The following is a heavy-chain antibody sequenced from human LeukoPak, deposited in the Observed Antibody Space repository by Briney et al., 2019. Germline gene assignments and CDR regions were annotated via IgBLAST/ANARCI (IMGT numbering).Heavy chain of an antibody. J-gene: IGHJ4*02. CDR1: GDSISNYY. CDR3: ARETCSGGSCFQXDF. V-gene: IGHV4-59*01. D-gene: IGHD2-15*01. CDR2: IYYSGST. Sequence: PSETLSLTCTVSGDSISNYYWSWIRQSPGKGLEWVGYIYYSGSTNYNPSLKSRVTISVDTSKNQFSLKLSSVTAAGTAVYYCARETCSGGSCFQXDFWGQGTLVTVSS.